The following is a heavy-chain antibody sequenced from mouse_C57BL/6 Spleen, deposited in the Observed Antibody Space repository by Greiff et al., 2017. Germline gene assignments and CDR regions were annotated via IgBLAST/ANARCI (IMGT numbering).Heavy chain of an antibody. J-gene: IGHJ2*01. CDR1: GFTFTDYY. CDR3: ASSYDGYFDY. CDR2: IRNKANGYTT. D-gene: IGHD2-3*01. Sequence: EVHLVESGGGLVQPGGSLSLSCAASGFTFTDYYMSWVRQPPGKALEWLGFIRNKANGYTTEYSASVKGRFTISRDNSQSILYLQMNALRAEDSATYYCASSYDGYFDYWGQGTTLTVSS. V-gene: IGHV7-3*01.